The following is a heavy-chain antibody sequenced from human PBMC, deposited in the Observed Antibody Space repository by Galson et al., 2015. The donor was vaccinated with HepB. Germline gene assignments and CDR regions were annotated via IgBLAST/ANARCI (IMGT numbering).Heavy chain of an antibody. V-gene: IGHV3-21*01. J-gene: IGHJ6*03. D-gene: IGHD3-3*01. CDR3: ARTAPSTLDYWSFGPRQYHYYYMDV. CDR1: GFSFSSYT. CDR2: ITKTTNNI. Sequence: SLRLSCAASGFSFSSYTMNWVRQAPGKGLEWVSSITKTTNNIYYADSVKGRFTISRDNAKNSLFLQMSSLRAGDTAVYFCARTAPSTLDYWSFGPRQYHYYYMDVWGKGTTVTVSS.